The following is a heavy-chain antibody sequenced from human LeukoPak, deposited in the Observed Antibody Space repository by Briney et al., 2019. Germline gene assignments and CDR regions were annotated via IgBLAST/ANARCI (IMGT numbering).Heavy chain of an antibody. D-gene: IGHD5-12*01. CDR1: GYTFTGYY. Sequence: ASVKVSCKASGYTFTGYYMHWVRQAPGQGLEWMGRIIPILGIANYAQKFQGRVTITADKSTSTAYMELSSLRSEDTAVYYCARSPRRDGSLRDYWGQGTLVTVSS. J-gene: IGHJ4*02. V-gene: IGHV1-69*02. CDR2: IIPILGIA. CDR3: ARSPRRDGSLRDY.